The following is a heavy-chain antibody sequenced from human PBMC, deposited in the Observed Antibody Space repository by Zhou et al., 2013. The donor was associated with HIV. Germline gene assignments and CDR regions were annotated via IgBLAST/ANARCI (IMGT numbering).Heavy chain of an antibody. Sequence: VQLLESGPGLVKPSETLSLTCTVSGGSLNPYYWSWIRQPPGKELEWIGYIYASGHTNYNPSLKSRVTISVDTSKNQFSLNLSSVTAADTAIYYCAKKTESTLNWFFDLWGRGTLVSVSS. CDR3: AKKTESTLNWFFDL. CDR1: GGSLNPYY. V-gene: IGHV4-4*09. J-gene: IGHJ2*01. D-gene: IGHD2-21*02. CDR2: IYASGHT.